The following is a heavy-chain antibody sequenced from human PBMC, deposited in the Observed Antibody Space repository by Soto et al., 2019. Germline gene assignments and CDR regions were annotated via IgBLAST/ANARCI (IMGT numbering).Heavy chain of an antibody. D-gene: IGHD2-2*01. CDR3: ARGAPRGRVVPAAKHGMDV. Sequence: PSETLSLTCTVSGGSISSYYWSWIRQPPGKGLEWIGYIYYSGSTNYNPSLKSRVTISVDTSKNQFSLKLSSVTAADTTVYYCARGAPRGRVVPAAKHGMDVWGEGTTVTVSS. CDR1: GGSISSYY. J-gene: IGHJ6*04. V-gene: IGHV4-59*01. CDR2: IYYSGST.